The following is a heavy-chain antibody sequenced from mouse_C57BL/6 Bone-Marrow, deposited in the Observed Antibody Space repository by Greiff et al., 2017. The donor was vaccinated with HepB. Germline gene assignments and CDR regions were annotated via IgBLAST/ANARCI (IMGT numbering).Heavy chain of an antibody. CDR3: TRGGTVVPWYFDV. CDR1: GFTFSDAW. Sequence: EVQRVESGGGLVQPGGSMKLSCAASGFTFSDAWMDWVRQSPEKGLEWVAEIRNKANNHATYYAESVKGRFTISRDDSKRSVYLQMNSLRAEDTGIYYCTRGGTVVPWYFDVWGTGTTVTVSS. J-gene: IGHJ1*03. CDR2: IRNKANNHAT. V-gene: IGHV6-6*01. D-gene: IGHD1-1*01.